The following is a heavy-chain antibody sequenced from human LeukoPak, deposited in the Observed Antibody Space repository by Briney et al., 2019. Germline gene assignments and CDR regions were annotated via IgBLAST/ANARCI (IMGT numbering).Heavy chain of an antibody. D-gene: IGHD6-19*01. CDR2: IYPGDSDT. CDR1: EYSFTSYW. V-gene: IGHV5-51*01. Sequence: GESLKISCKGSEYSFTSYWIGWVRQMPGKGLEWVGVIYPGDSDTRYSPSFQGQVTISADKSISTAYLQWSSLKASDTAMYYCTRLPYTSGWYRDIDYWGQGTLVTVSS. J-gene: IGHJ4*02. CDR3: TRLPYTSGWYRDIDY.